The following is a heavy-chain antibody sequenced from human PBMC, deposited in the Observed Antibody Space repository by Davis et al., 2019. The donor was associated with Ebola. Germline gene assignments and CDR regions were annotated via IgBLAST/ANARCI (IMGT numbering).Heavy chain of an antibody. D-gene: IGHD6-13*01. V-gene: IGHV1-18*04. J-gene: IGHJ6*02. CDR3: ARDLGSSWEPYYKGMDV. CDR2: ISAYNGNT. Sequence: AASVKVSCKASGYTFTSYGISWVRQAPGQGLEWMGWISAYNGNTNYAQKLQGRVTMTTDTSTSTAYMELRSLRSGDTAVYCCARDLGSSWEPYYKGMDVWGQGTTVTGSS. CDR1: GYTFTSYG.